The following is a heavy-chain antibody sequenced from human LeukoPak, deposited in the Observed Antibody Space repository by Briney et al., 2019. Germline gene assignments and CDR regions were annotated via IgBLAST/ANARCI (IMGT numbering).Heavy chain of an antibody. CDR1: GGSISSSSYY. V-gene: IGHV4-39*07. CDR2: IYYSGST. D-gene: IGHD3-10*01. Sequence: SETRSLTCTVSGGSISSSSYYWGWIRQPPGKGLEWIGSIYYSGSTYYNPSLKSRVTISVDTSKNQFSLKLSSVTAADTAVYYCARDLWFGELSGGNDIDYWGQGALVTVSS. CDR3: ARDLWFGELSGGNDIDY. J-gene: IGHJ4*02.